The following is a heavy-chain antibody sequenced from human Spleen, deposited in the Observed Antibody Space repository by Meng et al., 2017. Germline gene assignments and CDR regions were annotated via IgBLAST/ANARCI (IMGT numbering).Heavy chain of an antibody. V-gene: IGHV4-4*02. D-gene: IGHD3/OR15-3a*01. CDR3: ARKASWTYYY. CDR1: GCSVSGSNW. J-gene: IGHJ4*02. Sequence: LQESGPGRGKPTGTLSLTCAAYGCSVSGSNWWSRVRQPPGKGLEWSGEIYHSGSTNYNPSFKSRVTIALGKPKNQFSLKLSSVTAADTAVYYCARKASWTYYYWGQGTLVTVSS. CDR2: IYHSGST.